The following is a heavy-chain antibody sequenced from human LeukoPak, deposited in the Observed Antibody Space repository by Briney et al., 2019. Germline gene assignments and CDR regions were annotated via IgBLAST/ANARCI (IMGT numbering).Heavy chain of an antibody. J-gene: IGHJ6*03. CDR1: GDSVSINNGA. CDR2: TYYRSKWYN. CDR3: ARLEKNSYYYMDV. V-gene: IGHV6-1*01. Sequence: SQTLSLTCAISGDSVSINNGAWNWIRQSPSRGLEWLGRTYYRSKWYNDYAGSLISRITISPDTSKNQFSQQLYSVTPEDTAVYYCARLEKNSYYYMDVWGKGTTVTVSS.